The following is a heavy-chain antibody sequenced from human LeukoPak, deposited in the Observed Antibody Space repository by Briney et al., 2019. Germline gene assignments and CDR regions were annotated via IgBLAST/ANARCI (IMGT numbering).Heavy chain of an antibody. D-gene: IGHD4/OR15-4a*01. CDR2: ISSSSSYT. CDR3: PRDKIPPNTGSAP. J-gene: IGHJ5*02. V-gene: IGHV3-11*06. Sequence: PGGSLRLSCAASGFTFSDYYMSWIRQAPGKGLEWVSYISSSSSYTSYADSVKGRFTISRDNAKNSLYLQMNSLRAEDTAVYYCPRDKIPPNTGSAPGGQGTLVTV. CDR1: GFTFSDYY.